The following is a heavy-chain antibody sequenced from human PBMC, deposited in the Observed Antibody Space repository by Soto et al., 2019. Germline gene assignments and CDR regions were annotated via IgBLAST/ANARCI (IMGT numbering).Heavy chain of an antibody. CDR1: GYTFTSYY. CDR2: INPSGGST. V-gene: IGHV1-46*01. J-gene: IGHJ5*02. Sequence: ASVKVSCKASGYTFTSYYMHWVRQSPGKGLEWMGIINPSGGSTSYAQKFQGRVTMTRDTSTSTVYMELSSLRSEDTAMYYCARGGSAPYNWFDPWGQGTLVPVSS. D-gene: IGHD3-10*01. CDR3: ARGGSAPYNWFDP.